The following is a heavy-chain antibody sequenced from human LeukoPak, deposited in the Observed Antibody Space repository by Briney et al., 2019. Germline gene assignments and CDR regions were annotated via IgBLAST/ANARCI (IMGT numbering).Heavy chain of an antibody. D-gene: IGHD3-10*01. Sequence: GASVKVSCKASGGTFSSYGITWVRQAPGQGLEWMGGITPMFGTTKYAQKFQGRVTITADQFPSTVYMELSSLRSDDTAVYYCARDADGSGSYYRTSEYNWFDPWGQGTLVTVSS. CDR1: GGTFSSYG. CDR3: ARDADGSGSYYRTSEYNWFDP. CDR2: ITPMFGTT. V-gene: IGHV1-69*13. J-gene: IGHJ5*02.